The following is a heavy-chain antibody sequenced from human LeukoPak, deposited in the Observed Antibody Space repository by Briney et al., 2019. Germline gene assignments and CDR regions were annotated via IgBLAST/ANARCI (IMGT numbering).Heavy chain of an antibody. J-gene: IGHJ4*02. CDR2: ISGSGGST. CDR1: GFTFSNSA. V-gene: IGHV3-23*01. D-gene: IGHD6-19*01. Sequence: GGSLRLSCAASGFTFSNSAMTWVRQTPGKGLEWVSAISGSGGSTYYADSVKGRFTISRDNSKNTLYLQMNSLRAEDTGVYYCAKDLSSGSRRAYWGQGILVTVSS. CDR3: AKDLSSGSRRAY.